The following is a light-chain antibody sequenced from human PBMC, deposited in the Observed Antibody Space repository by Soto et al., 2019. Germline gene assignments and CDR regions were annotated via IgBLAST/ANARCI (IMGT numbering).Light chain of an antibody. V-gene: IGLV2-14*03. CDR1: SSDVGGYNF. CDR3: SSFTSSDTLVV. J-gene: IGLJ2*01. CDR2: DVS. Sequence: QSALTQPASVSGSPGQSITISCTGTSSDVGGYNFVSWYQHHPAKAPKLMIYDVSNRPSGVSNRFSGSKSGNTASLTISGRQSEDEAHYYCSSFTSSDTLVVFGGGTKLTFL.